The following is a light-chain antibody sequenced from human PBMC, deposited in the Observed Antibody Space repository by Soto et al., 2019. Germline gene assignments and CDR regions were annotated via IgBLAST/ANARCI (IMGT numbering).Light chain of an antibody. CDR3: MQGTHWPIT. J-gene: IGKJ5*01. CDR2: LGS. V-gene: IGKV2-28*01. Sequence: DIVMTQSPLSLPVTPGEPASICCRSSQSLLHSNGDTYLYWYLQKPGQSPQLLIYLGSNRASGVPDRFSGSGSGTDFTLKISRVEAEDVGVYYCMQGTHWPITFGQGTRLEIK. CDR1: QSLLHSNGDTY.